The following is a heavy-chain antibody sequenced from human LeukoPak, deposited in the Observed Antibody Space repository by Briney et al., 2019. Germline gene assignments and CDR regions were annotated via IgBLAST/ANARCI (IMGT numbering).Heavy chain of an antibody. CDR3: AKPQNYCSSTSCYYDY. CDR1: GFTFSSYS. D-gene: IGHD2-2*01. J-gene: IGHJ4*02. Sequence: PGGSLRLSCAASGFTFSSYSINWVRQAPGKGLEWVSAISGSGGSTYYADSVKGRFTISRDNSKNTLYLQMNSLRAEDTAVYYCAKPQNYCSSTSCYYDYWGQGTLVTVSS. CDR2: ISGSGGST. V-gene: IGHV3-23*01.